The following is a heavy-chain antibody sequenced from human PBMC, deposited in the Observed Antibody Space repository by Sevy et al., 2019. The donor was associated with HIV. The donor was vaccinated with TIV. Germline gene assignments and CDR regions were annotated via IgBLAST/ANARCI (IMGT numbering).Heavy chain of an antibody. Sequence: GGSLRLSCAASGFTFSTYGMHWVRQAPGKGLEWVAFIRFDGSIKYYTDSVKGRLTISRDNSKNTLYLRMNSLRAEDTAVYLCAKVLHIVEIPAAIDYYYGMDVWGQGTTVTVSS. CDR1: GFTFSTYG. D-gene: IGHD2-2*01. V-gene: IGHV3-30*02. J-gene: IGHJ6*02. CDR3: AKVLHIVEIPAAIDYYYGMDV. CDR2: IRFDGSIK.